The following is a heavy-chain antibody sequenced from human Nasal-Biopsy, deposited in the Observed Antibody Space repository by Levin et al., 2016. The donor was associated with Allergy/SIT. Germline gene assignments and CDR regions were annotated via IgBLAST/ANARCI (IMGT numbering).Heavy chain of an antibody. CDR1: GFTFSNAW. CDR2: IKSKTDGGTT. J-gene: IGHJ4*02. CDR3: TTEDGVDYYGSGSYVPFDY. Sequence: GGSLRLSCAASGFTFSNAWMSWVRQAPGKGLEWVGRIKSKTDGGTTDYAAPVKGRFTISRDDSKNTLYLQMNSLKTEDTAVYYCTTEDGVDYYGSGSYVPFDYWGQGTLVTVSS. D-gene: IGHD3-10*01. V-gene: IGHV3-15*01.